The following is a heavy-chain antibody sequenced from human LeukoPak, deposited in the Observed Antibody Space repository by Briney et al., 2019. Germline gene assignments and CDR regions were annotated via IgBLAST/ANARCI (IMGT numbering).Heavy chain of an antibody. J-gene: IGHJ6*03. CDR1: GFTFNGHW. CDR2: INGDGSTI. Sequence: PGGSLRLSCEASGFTFNGHWMHWVRQAPGKGLVWVSLINGDGSTISYADSVKGRFTISRDNSKNTLYLQMNSLRAEDTAVYYCARGPDYGLYYYYYYMDVWGKGTTVTVSS. D-gene: IGHD4-17*01. CDR3: ARGPDYGLYYYYYYMDV. V-gene: IGHV3-74*01.